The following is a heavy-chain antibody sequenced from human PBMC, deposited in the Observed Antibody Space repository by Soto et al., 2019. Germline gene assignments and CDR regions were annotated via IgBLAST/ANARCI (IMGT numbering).Heavy chain of an antibody. CDR3: ARDSPALFDS. V-gene: IGHV4-61*01. D-gene: IGHD6-25*01. J-gene: IGHJ4*02. CDR2: IYSSGST. Sequence: SETLSLTCTVSDGSVSSGSYYWTWIRQPPGKGLEWFGYIYSSGSTLYNPSLKSRVIISVDTSMNQFSLKLSSVTAADTAVYYCARDSPALFDSWGKGTLVTVSS. CDR1: DGSVSSGSYY.